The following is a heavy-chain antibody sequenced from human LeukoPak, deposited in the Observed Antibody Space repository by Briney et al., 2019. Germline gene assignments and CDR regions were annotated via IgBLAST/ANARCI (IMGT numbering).Heavy chain of an antibody. Sequence: RASVKVSCKASGYTFTSYGISWVRQAPGQGLEWMGWINPNSGGTNYAQKFQGRVTMTRDTSISTAYMELSRLRSDDTAVYYCARDPCGGSCYPAGPYYYYYYYMDVWGKGTTVTISS. J-gene: IGHJ6*03. CDR1: GYTFTSYG. CDR2: INPNSGGT. CDR3: ARDPCGGSCYPAGPYYYYYYYMDV. V-gene: IGHV1-2*02. D-gene: IGHD2-15*01.